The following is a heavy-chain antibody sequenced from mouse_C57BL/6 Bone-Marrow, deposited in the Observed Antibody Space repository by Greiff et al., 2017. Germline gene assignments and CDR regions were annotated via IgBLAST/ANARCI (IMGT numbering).Heavy chain of an antibody. CDR2: IHPVDGDT. J-gene: IGHJ4*01. CDR3: TIGDRYAMDY. D-gene: IGHD2-13*01. CDR1: GFNFKDYY. Sequence: EVKLLQSGAELVRPGASVKLSCTASGFNFKDYYMHWVKQRPEQGLEWIGRIHPVDGDTEYAPKFQGKATMTANASSTTAYLQLTSLSYEDTAVYYCTIGDRYAMDYWGQGTTVTVSS. V-gene: IGHV14-1*01.